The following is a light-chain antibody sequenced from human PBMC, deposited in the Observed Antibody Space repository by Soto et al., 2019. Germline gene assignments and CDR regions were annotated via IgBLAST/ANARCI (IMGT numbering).Light chain of an antibody. CDR2: GAS. Sequence: EIVMTQSPATLSVSPGERATLSCRASQSVSSNLAWYQQKPGQAPRHLIYGASTRATCIPARFSGSGSGTEFTLTISSLQSEDFAVYYCQQYNNWPPLTFGGGNKVEIK. J-gene: IGKJ4*01. V-gene: IGKV3-15*01. CDR3: QQYNNWPPLT. CDR1: QSVSSN.